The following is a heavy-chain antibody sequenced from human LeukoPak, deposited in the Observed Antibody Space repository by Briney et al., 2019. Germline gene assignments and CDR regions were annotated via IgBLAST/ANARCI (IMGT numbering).Heavy chain of an antibody. CDR2: ISAYNGNT. CDR3: ARDWSGSYPPPLFDY. Sequence: GAPVKVSCKASGYTFTSYGISWVRQAPGQGLEWMGWISAYNGNTNYAQKLQGRVTMTTDTSTSTAYMELRSLRSDDTAVYCCARDWSGSYPPPLFDYWGQGTLVTVSS. V-gene: IGHV1-18*01. CDR1: GYTFTSYG. J-gene: IGHJ4*02. D-gene: IGHD1-26*01.